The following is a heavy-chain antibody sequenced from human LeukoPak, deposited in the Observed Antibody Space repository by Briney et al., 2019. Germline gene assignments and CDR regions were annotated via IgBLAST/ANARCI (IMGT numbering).Heavy chain of an antibody. D-gene: IGHD3-3*01. V-gene: IGHV3-53*01. CDR3: ARDRSGWYDS. CDR1: GFTFSNNY. CDR2: IYSGGST. J-gene: IGHJ5*01. Sequence: GGSLRLSCVVSGFTFSNNYMSWVRQAPRKGLEWVSLIYSGGSTYYADSVKGRFTISRDNSKNTVYLQMNSLRAEDTAVYYCARDRSGWYDSWGQGTLVTVS.